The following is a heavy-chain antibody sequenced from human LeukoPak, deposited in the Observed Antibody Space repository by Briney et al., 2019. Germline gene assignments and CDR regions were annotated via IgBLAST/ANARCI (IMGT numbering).Heavy chain of an antibody. CDR3: AREIVSSVEY. D-gene: IGHD2/OR15-2a*01. V-gene: IGHV4-39*02. CDR1: GGSINSARYH. J-gene: IGHJ4*02. CDR2: VYHSGTT. Sequence: SETLSLTCTVSGGSINSARYHWGCIRQPPGKGLEWIGSVYHSGTTYYNPSLRSRLTISVDTSRNQFSLKLSSVTAADTAVYHCAREIVSSVEYWGQGSLVTVSS.